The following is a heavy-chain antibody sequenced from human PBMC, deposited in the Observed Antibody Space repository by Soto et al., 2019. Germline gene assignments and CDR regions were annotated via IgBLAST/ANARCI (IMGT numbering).Heavy chain of an antibody. CDR3: ARLVETGYDFCSGETTYYYMDV. Sequence: GASVKVSCKASGYTFTSYGISWVRQAPGQGLEWMGWISAYNGNTNYAQKLQGRVTMTTDTSTSTAYMELRSLRSDDTAVYYCARLVETGYDFCSGETTYYYMDVWGKGTTVTVSS. CDR2: ISAYNGNT. J-gene: IGHJ6*03. D-gene: IGHD3-3*01. CDR1: GYTFTSYG. V-gene: IGHV1-18*01.